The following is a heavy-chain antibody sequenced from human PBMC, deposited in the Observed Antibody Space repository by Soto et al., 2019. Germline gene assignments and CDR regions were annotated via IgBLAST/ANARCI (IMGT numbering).Heavy chain of an antibody. V-gene: IGHV1-18*01. Sequence: QVQLVQSGAEVKKPGASVNVSCKASGYTFTSYGISWVRQAPGQGLEWMGWISAYNGNTNYAQKLQGRVTMTTDTSTSTAYMELRSLRSDDTAVYYCARSTVTTPRQGWFDPWGQGTLVTVSS. CDR3: ARSTVTTPRQGWFDP. CDR2: ISAYNGNT. D-gene: IGHD4-17*01. CDR1: GYTFTSYG. J-gene: IGHJ5*02.